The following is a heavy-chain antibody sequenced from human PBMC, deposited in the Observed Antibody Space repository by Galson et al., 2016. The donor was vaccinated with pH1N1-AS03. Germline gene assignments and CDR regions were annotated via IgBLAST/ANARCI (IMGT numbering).Heavy chain of an antibody. Sequence: SLRLSCAASGFTFTSYGFHWVRQAPGKGLEWVAFIRFNGNDKYYADSVKGPFTISRDNSKNTLCLQLNSLRVEDTAVYYCVKDCGLGGSRDYWGQGTLVTVSS. CDR2: IRFNGNDK. J-gene: IGHJ4*02. CDR1: GFTFTSYG. D-gene: IGHD2-15*01. V-gene: IGHV3-30*02. CDR3: VKDCGLGGSRDY.